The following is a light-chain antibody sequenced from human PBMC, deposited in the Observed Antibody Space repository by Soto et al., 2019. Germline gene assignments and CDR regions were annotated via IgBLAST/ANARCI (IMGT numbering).Light chain of an antibody. J-gene: IGLJ1*01. V-gene: IGLV2-14*03. CDR3: SSFTSSSTFF. CDR1: SSEVSSYNY. Sequence: QSVLAQPASASGSRGQSITITCTGNSSEVSSYNYVSWFQQHPCKVPKLIIYDVSNWPSGVSDRFSGSKSGNTASLTISWLHPEDEADYYCSSFTSSSTFFFGTGTKVTVL. CDR2: DVS.